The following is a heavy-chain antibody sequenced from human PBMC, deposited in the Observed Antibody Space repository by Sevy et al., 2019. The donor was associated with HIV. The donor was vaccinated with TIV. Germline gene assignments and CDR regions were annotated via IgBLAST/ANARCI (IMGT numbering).Heavy chain of an antibody. Sequence: SETLSLTCTVSGGPVSDGSYYWTWIRQPPGKGLEWIGYIYFSGNTNYNPSLKSRVTISIDTSKNQFSLKLSSVTAADTAMYYCATDQYYDILTGLFGVDVWGQGTTVTVSS. CDR3: ATDQYYDILTGLFGVDV. J-gene: IGHJ6*02. D-gene: IGHD3-9*01. CDR1: GGPVSDGSYY. V-gene: IGHV4-61*01. CDR2: IYFSGNT.